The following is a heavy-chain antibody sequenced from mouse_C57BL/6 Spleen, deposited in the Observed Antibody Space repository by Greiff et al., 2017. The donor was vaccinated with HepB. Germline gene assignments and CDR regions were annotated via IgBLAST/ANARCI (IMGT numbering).Heavy chain of an antibody. CDR2: IWSGGST. CDR3: ARNRLYYGSSRYWYFDV. V-gene: IGHV2-2*01. Sequence: QVQLKESGPGLVQPSQSLSITCTVSGFSLTSYGVHWVRQSPGKGLEWLGVIWSGGSTDYNAAFISRLSISKDNSKSQVFFKMNSLQADDTAIYYCARNRLYYGSSRYWYFDVWGTGTTVTVSS. CDR1: GFSLTSYG. J-gene: IGHJ1*03. D-gene: IGHD1-1*01.